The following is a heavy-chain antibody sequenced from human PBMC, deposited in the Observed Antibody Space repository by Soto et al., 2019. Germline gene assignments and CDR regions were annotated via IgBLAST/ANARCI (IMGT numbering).Heavy chain of an antibody. V-gene: IGHV4-31*03. D-gene: IGHD2-15*01. CDR3: ARWVEVSLDYFDS. CDR1: GAYMRNDYYY. Sequence: SETLSLTCTVSGAYMRNDYYYWSWVRLNPGKDLEWIGHMHHSGRTHYNPSLKSRVAISVDTSKNQFSLYLNSVTAADTAVYYCARWVEVSLDYFDSWGQGTPVTVSS. J-gene: IGHJ4*02. CDR2: MHHSGRT.